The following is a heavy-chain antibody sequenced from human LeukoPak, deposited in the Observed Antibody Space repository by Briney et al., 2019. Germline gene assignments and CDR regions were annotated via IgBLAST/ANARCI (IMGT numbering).Heavy chain of an antibody. D-gene: IGHD3-22*01. J-gene: IGHJ4*02. CDR2: ISYDGSNK. Sequence: GGSLRLSCAASGFTFSNYAIHCVRQAPGKGPEWVAVISYDGSNKYYADSVKGRFTISRDNSKNTLYLQMNSLRADDTAVYYCARDRSGYELSGLDYWGQGTLVTVPS. V-gene: IGHV3-30*04. CDR1: GFTFSNYA. CDR3: ARDRSGYELSGLDY.